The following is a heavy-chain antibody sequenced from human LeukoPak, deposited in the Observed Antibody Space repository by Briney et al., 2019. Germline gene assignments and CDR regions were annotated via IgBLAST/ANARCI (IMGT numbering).Heavy chain of an antibody. CDR1: GYTFTGYY. J-gene: IGHJ6*02. CDR3: ARDPPTEEITIFGVAYYYYGMDV. CDR2: INPNSGGT. D-gene: IGHD3-3*01. Sequence: ASVKVSCKASGYTFTGYYMHWVRQAPEQGLEWMGWINPNSGGTNYAQKFQGRVTMTRDTSISTAYMELSRLRSDDTAVYYCARDPPTEEITIFGVAYYYYGMDVWGQGTTVTVSS. V-gene: IGHV1-2*02.